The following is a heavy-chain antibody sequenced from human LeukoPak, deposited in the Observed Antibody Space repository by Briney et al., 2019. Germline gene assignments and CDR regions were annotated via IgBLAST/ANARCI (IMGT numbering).Heavy chain of an antibody. Sequence: GESLKISCKASGYSFTTYWIAWVRQVPERGLEWVAIMYPGDSDIRYSPSFQGQVTMSADRSTTTAYLQWSSLKASDTAVYYCATGRYCSGTTCYSSLDFWGQGTLVTVSS. D-gene: IGHD2-15*01. CDR3: ATGRYCSGTTCYSSLDF. J-gene: IGHJ4*02. CDR1: GYSFTTYW. V-gene: IGHV5-51*01. CDR2: MYPGDSDI.